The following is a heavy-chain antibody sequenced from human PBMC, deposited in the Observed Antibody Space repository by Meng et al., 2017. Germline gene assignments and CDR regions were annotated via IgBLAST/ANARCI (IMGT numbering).Heavy chain of an antibody. Sequence: QVQPLQGGAGLLKPAGTPSPTSPVYGGSFSGYYWSWIRQPPGKGLEWIGEINHSGSTNYNPSLKSRVTISVDTSKNQFSLKLSSVTAADTAVYYCARRGIAARPFYYWGQGTLVTVSS. D-gene: IGHD6-6*01. J-gene: IGHJ4*02. V-gene: IGHV4-34*01. CDR1: GGSFSGYY. CDR3: ARRGIAARPFYY. CDR2: INHSGST.